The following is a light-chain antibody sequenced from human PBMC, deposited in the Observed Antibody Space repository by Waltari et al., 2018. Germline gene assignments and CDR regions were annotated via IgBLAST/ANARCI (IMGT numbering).Light chain of an antibody. J-gene: IGLJ2*01. CDR3: QVWDSSSDHPVV. CDR1: NIGSKS. V-gene: IGLV3-21*04. Sequence: SYVLTQPPSVSVAPGKTARITCGGNNIGSKSVHWYQQKPGQAPVLVIYDDSDWPSGIPERFSGSNSGNTATLTISRVEAGDEADYYCQVWDSSSDHPVVFGGGTKLTVL. CDR2: DDS.